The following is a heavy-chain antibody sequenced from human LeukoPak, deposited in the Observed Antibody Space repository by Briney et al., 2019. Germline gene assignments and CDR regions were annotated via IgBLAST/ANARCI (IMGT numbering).Heavy chain of an antibody. Sequence: GESLKISCRGSGYTFTSYWIAWVRQMPGKGLGWMGIIYPGDSDTRYSPSFQGQVTISVDKSISTAYLQWSSLKASDTAMYYCARQSGSYRTHFDYWGQGTLVTVSS. V-gene: IGHV5-51*01. CDR1: GYTFTSYW. CDR3: ARQSGSYRTHFDY. J-gene: IGHJ4*02. CDR2: IYPGDSDT. D-gene: IGHD1-26*01.